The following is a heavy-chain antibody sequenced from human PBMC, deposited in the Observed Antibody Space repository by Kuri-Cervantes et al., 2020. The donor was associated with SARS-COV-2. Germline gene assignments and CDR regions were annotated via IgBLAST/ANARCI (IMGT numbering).Heavy chain of an antibody. CDR1: GGSISSYY. Sequence: SETLSLTCTVSGGSISSYYWGWIRQPPGKGLEWIGSIYYSGSTYYNPSLKSRVTISVDTSKNQFSLKPSSVTAADTAVYYCARQMMSSITIFGVVITRNWFDPWGQGTLVTVSS. V-gene: IGHV4-39*01. J-gene: IGHJ5*02. CDR3: ARQMMSSITIFGVVITRNWFDP. D-gene: IGHD3-3*01. CDR2: IYYSGST.